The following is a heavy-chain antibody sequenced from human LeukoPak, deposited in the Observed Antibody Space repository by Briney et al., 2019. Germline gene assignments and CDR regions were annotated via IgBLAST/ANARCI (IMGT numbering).Heavy chain of an antibody. CDR3: AKDSSDYYFDY. J-gene: IGHJ4*02. Sequence: PGGSLRLSCVASGFTFRSYGIYWVRQAPGKGLEWLAFIWYDEITKNYADSVKGRFTISRDNSKNTLYVQLNSLRPDDTAVYYCAKDSSDYYFDYWGQGTLVTVSS. CDR2: IWYDEITK. D-gene: IGHD3-22*01. CDR1: GFTFRSYG. V-gene: IGHV3-30*02.